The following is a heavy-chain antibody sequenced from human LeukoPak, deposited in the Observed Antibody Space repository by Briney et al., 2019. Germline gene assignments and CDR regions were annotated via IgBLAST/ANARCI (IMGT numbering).Heavy chain of an antibody. CDR2: IYTSEST. V-gene: IGHV4-4*07. CDR1: GGSFSGYD. CDR3: ARVSSAGIWDY. D-gene: IGHD6-19*01. J-gene: IGHJ4*02. Sequence: SETLSLTCTVSGGSFSGYDWRWIRQPAGKGLEWIGRIYTSESTNYNPSLKSRVTMTVETSKNQFSLKLSSVTAADTAVYYCARVSSAGIWDYWGQGTLVTVSS.